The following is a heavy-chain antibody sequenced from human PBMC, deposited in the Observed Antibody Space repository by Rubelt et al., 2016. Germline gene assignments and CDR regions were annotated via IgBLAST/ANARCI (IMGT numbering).Heavy chain of an antibody. CDR2: ISSSGHTI. CDR3: ARIPSYRNWYFDL. CDR1: GFSFDNYD. J-gene: IGHJ2*01. V-gene: IGHV3-48*03. D-gene: IGHD3-16*02. Sequence: DVQLVESGGGLVQPGGSLRLSCAVSGFSFDNYDLNWVRQAPGKGLEWVSYISSSGHTIYYADSVTGRFTVSRDNSESSLYLQMNILRAEDTSVYYCARIPSYRNWYFDLWGRGTPVTVSS.